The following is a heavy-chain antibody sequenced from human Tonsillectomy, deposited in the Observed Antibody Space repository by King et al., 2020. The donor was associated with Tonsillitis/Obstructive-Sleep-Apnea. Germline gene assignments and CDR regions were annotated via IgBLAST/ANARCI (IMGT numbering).Heavy chain of an antibody. CDR2: IFYNGST. CDR3: ARPPNMKQWLLRRGDSYYMDV. CDR1: GGSINSSSYN. V-gene: IGHV4-39*01. Sequence: MQLQESGPGLVKPSETLSLTCTVSGGSINSSSYNWGWIRQPPGMGLEWIGSIFYNGSTYYNPSLKSRVTISVDTSKNQFSLKLSSLTAADTAVYYCARPPNMKQWLLRRGDSYYMDVWGKGTTVTVSS. J-gene: IGHJ6*03. D-gene: IGHD6-19*01.